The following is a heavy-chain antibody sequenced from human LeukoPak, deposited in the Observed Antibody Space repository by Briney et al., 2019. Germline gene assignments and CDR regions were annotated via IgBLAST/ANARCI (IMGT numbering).Heavy chain of an antibody. CDR3: ATYVTGSFSPYFDP. J-gene: IGHJ5*02. D-gene: IGHD2-21*02. Sequence: SETLSLTCTVSGVSVSHEYWTWIRQPAGKGLEWIGRVYPGGATNYNFLLKSRVTMSLDASKNQFSLSLTSLTAAATAVYYCATYVTGSFSPYFDPWGQGTLVTVSS. CDR2: VYPGGAT. V-gene: IGHV4-4*07. CDR1: GVSVSHEY.